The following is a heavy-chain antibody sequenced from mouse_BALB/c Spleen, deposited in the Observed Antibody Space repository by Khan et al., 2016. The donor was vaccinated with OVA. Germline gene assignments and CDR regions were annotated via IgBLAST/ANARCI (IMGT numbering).Heavy chain of an antibody. CDR3: AGGGFGSLAY. Sequence: QVQLQQPGAELVKPGASVKLSCRPSGYTFTSYWMHWVKQRPGQGLEWIGYINPSDGRSHYNEKFESKATLTVEKSSSTAYIQLSSLKSEDSAVYYCAGGGFGSLAYWGQGSLVTVSA. CDR1: GYTFTSYW. CDR2: INPSDGRS. J-gene: IGHJ3*01. D-gene: IGHD2-2*01. V-gene: IGHV1S81*02.